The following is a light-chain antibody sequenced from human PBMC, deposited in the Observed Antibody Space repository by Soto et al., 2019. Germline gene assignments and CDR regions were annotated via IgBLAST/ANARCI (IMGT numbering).Light chain of an antibody. Sequence: ENVLTQSPGTLSLSPGERAILSCRASQSVGKNYLGWFQQKLGQAPRLLIYDASNRATGIPDRFTGSGSGTDFTLTISRLEPADFAVYYCQQYAGSPLTFGGGTKVEIK. V-gene: IGKV3-20*01. J-gene: IGKJ4*01. CDR1: QSVGKNY. CDR2: DAS. CDR3: QQYAGSPLT.